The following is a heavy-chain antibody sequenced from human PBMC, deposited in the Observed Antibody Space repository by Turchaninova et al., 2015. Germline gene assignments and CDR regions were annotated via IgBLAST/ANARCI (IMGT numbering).Heavy chain of an antibody. J-gene: IGHJ6*02. V-gene: IGHV3-15*01. CDR1: GFTFSNAW. D-gene: IGHD2/OR15-2a*01. CDR3: STDLWGRMDYYGMDV. Sequence: EVQLVESGGGLVKPGGSLRLSCAASGFTFSNAWMSWVRQAPGKGLEWVGRIKGKTEGGTTDYDAPWKGGFHLSSNTSKNTLYRQMNSLKTEDTAVYYCSTDLWGRMDYYGMDVWGQGTTVTVSS. CDR2: IKGKTEGGTT.